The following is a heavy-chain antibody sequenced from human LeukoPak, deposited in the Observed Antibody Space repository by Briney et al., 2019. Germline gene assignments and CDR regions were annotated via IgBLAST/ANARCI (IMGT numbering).Heavy chain of an antibody. J-gene: IGHJ4*02. V-gene: IGHV3-23*01. Sequence: GGSLRLSCAASGFTFSSYGMHWVRQAPGKGLEWVSVISSSAGSTYYADSVQGRFNISRDNSINTLYLPMNSLSAEDTAVYYCAKAKGGSWYDFDCWGQGTLVTVSS. CDR3: AKAKGGSWYDFDC. CDR1: GFTFSSYG. CDR2: ISSSAGST. D-gene: IGHD6-13*01.